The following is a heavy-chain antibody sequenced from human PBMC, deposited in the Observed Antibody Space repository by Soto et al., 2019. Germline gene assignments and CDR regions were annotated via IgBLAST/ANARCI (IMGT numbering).Heavy chain of an antibody. Sequence: PSETLSLTCAVSGGSISTSNWWSWVRQPPGKGLEWIGEVYRTGSTNYNPSLESRLTISVDKSKNQFSLKLTSVTAADTAVYYCARRYRGNLAYWGQGTLVTVSS. CDR1: GGSISTSNW. CDR3: ARRYRGNLAY. J-gene: IGHJ4*02. D-gene: IGHD1-26*01. V-gene: IGHV4-4*02. CDR2: VYRTGST.